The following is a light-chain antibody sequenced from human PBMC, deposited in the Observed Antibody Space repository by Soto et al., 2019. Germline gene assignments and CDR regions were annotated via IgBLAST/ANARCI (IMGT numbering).Light chain of an antibody. CDR3: CSYAGRSTWV. V-gene: IGLV2-23*01. CDR1: RSDVGSYNF. Sequence: QSALTQPAAVSGSPGQSITISCTGTRSDVGSYNFVSWYQQHPGKAPKLMIYEGSKRPSGVSNRFSGSKSGNTASLMISGLQAEDEADYFCCSYAGRSTWVFGGGTKLTVL. CDR2: EGS. J-gene: IGLJ3*02.